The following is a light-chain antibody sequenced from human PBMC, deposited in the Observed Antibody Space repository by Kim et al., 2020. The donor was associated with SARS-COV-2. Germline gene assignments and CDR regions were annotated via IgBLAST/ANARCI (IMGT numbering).Light chain of an antibody. J-gene: IGLJ2*01. CDR2: QDS. Sequence: SVSPGQTASITCYGDKLGDKYACWYQQKPGPSPVLVIYQDSKRPSGIPERFSGSNSGNTATLTISGTQAMDEADYYCQAWDSSTVVFGGGTQLTVL. V-gene: IGLV3-1*01. CDR1: KLGDKY. CDR3: QAWDSSTVV.